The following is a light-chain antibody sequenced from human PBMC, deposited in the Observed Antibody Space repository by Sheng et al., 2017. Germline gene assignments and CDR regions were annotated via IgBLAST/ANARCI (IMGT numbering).Light chain of an antibody. CDR3: SSYRGTSTPHYV. CDR1: SGDIGTYKY. CDR2: DVS. Sequence: QSALTQPASVSGSPGQSITISCTGTSGDIGTYKYVSWYQQHPGKAPKLMIYDVSNRPSGVSNRFSGSKSGNTASLTISGLQAEDEANYYCSSYRGTSTPHYVFGTGTKVTVL. V-gene: IGLV2-14*03. J-gene: IGLJ1*01.